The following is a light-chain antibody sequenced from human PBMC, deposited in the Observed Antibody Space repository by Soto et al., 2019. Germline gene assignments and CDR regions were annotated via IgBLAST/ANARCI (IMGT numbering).Light chain of an antibody. Sequence: QSALTQPPSASGSPGQSVTISCTGTSSDVGGYNYVSWYQQHPGKAPTLRIYEVSKRPSGVPDRFSGSKSGNTASLTVSGLQAEDEADYYGSSYAGSNNFHYGFGTGTKLTVL. V-gene: IGLV2-8*01. CDR1: SSDVGGYNY. J-gene: IGLJ1*01. CDR2: EVS. CDR3: SSYAGSNNFHYG.